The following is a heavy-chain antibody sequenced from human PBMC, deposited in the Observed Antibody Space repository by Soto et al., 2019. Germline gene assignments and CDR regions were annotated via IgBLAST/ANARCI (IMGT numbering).Heavy chain of an antibody. J-gene: IGHJ6*02. D-gene: IGHD3-3*01. Sequence: ASVKVSCKASGYTFTGYYIHWVRQPPGHGHEWMGWINPNSGDTNYAQKFQGRVAMTRDTSMSTAYMELSRLRADDTAVYYCARDPWSGCGEQPHGDCGMDVWGQGTTVTVSS. CDR2: INPNSGDT. CDR1: GYTFTGYY. CDR3: ARDPWSGCGEQPHGDCGMDV. V-gene: IGHV1-2*02.